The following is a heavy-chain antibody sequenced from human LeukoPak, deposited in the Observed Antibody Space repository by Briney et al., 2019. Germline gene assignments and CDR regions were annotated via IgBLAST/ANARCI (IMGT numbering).Heavy chain of an antibody. CDR2: ISSIGDST. V-gene: IGHV3-64D*06. CDR1: GFTFTTYS. CDR3: VKGGNSYGSGSYDYFDY. J-gene: IGHJ4*02. Sequence: GGSLRLSCSASGFTFTTYSMHWVRQAPGKGLEYVSSISSIGDSTYYADSVKGRFTISRDNSKNTLFLQMSSLRAEDTAVYYCVKGGNSYGSGSYDYFDYWGQGTLVTVSS. D-gene: IGHD3-10*01.